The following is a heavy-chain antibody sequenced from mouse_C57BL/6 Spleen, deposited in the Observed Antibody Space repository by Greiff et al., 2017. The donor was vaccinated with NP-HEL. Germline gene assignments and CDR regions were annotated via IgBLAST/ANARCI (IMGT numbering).Heavy chain of an antibody. V-gene: IGHV5-17*01. CDR2: ISSGSSTI. D-gene: IGHD2-4*01. CDR1: GFTFSDYG. J-gene: IGHJ2*01. Sequence: EVQLVESGGGLVKPGGSLKLSCAASGFTFSDYGMHWVRQAPEKGLEWVAYISSGSSTIYYADTVKGRFTISRDNAKNTLFLQMTSLRSEDTAMYYCARPYYYDLPYYFDYWGQGTTLTVSS. CDR3: ARPYYYDLPYYFDY.